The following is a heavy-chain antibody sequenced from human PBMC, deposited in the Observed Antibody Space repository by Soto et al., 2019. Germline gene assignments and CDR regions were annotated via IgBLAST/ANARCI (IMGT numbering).Heavy chain of an antibody. J-gene: IGHJ6*02. D-gene: IGHD4-4*01. CDR1: GYSFTSYW. Sequence: EVQLVQSGAEVKKPGESLKISCKGSGYSFTSYWIGWVRQMPGKGLEWMGIIYPGDSDTRYSPSFQGQVTISADKSISTAYLQWSSLKASDTAMYYCATSATVTGDYYYYYGMDVWGQGTTVTVSS. CDR3: ATSATVTGDYYYYYGMDV. V-gene: IGHV5-51*01. CDR2: IYPGDSDT.